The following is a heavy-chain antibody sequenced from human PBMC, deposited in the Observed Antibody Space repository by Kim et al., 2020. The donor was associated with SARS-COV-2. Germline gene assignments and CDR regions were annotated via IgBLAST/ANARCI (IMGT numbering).Heavy chain of an antibody. D-gene: IGHD6-19*01. J-gene: IGHJ6*03. CDR1: GGTFSSYA. Sequence: SVKVSCKASGGTFSSYAISWVRQAPGQGLEWMGGIIPIFGTANYAQKFQGRVTITADESTSTAYMELSSLRSEDTAVYYCARGVLIAVGNYYYYYMDVWGKGTTVTVSS. CDR3: ARGVLIAVGNYYYYYMDV. CDR2: IIPIFGTA. V-gene: IGHV1-69*13.